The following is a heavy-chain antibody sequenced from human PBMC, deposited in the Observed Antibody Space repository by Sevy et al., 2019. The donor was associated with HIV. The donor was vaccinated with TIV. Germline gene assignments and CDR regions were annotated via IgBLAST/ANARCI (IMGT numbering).Heavy chain of an antibody. CDR3: ARVYYYDYSGPGY. D-gene: IGHD3-22*01. J-gene: IGHJ4*02. Sequence: ASVKVSCKASGYTFTNYYIHWVRQAPGQGLEWMGLLNPSCGSTSYAQKFQGRVTMTRDTSTSTVYMELSSLRSEDTAVYYCARVYYYDYSGPGYWGQGTLVTVSS. CDR1: GYTFTNYY. V-gene: IGHV1-46*01. CDR2: LNPSCGST.